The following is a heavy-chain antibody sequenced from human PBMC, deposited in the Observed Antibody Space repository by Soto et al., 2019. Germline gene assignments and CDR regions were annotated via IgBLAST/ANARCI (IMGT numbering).Heavy chain of an antibody. CDR3: ARVGITMVRGALAP. J-gene: IGHJ5*02. D-gene: IGHD3-10*01. Sequence: SETLSLTCTVSGGSISSGGYYWSWIRQHPGKGLEWIGYIYYSGSTYYNPSLKSRVTISVDTSKNQFSLKLSSVTAADTAVYYCARVGITMVRGALAPWGQGTLVTVSS. V-gene: IGHV4-31*03. CDR1: GGSISSGGYY. CDR2: IYYSGST.